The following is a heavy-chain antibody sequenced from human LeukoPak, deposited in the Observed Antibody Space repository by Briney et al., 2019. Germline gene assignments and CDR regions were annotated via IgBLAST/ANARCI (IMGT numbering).Heavy chain of an antibody. J-gene: IGHJ3*02. CDR3: AKDPRGYSYGPGAFDI. Sequence: GGSLRLSCAASGFTFSSYGMHWVRQAPGKGLEWVAFIRYDGSNKYYADSVRGRFTISRDNSQNTLYLQMNSLRAEDTAVYYCAKDPRGYSYGPGAFDIWGQGTLVTVSS. V-gene: IGHV3-30*02. CDR1: GFTFSSYG. CDR2: IRYDGSNK. D-gene: IGHD5-18*01.